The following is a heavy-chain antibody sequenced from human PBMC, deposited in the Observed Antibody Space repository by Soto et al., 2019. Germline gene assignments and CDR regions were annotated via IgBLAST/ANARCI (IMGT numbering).Heavy chain of an antibody. V-gene: IGHV1-18*01. J-gene: IGHJ6*02. Sequence: QVQLVQSAAEVKKPGASVKVSCKASGYTFIRYGITWVRQAPGQGLEWMGWISPYNDYTIYAQKLQGRVTMTTDTSTRTTNVALRSLKSDDTAVYYCARGGYCDNTWGKLSPYGLDVWGHGTSVTVSS. CDR2: ISPYNDYT. CDR1: GYTFIRYG. CDR3: ARGGYCDNTWGKLSPYGLDV. D-gene: IGHD3-16*01.